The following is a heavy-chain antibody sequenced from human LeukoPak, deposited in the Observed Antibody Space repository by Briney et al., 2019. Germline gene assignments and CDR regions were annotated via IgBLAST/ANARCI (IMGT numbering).Heavy chain of an antibody. CDR2: IYYSRST. Sequence: SETLSLTRTVSGGSLSRYYGSWIREPPGKRLEWIGYIYYSRSTNYNPSLKSRVTISVDTSKNQFSLKLSSVTAADTAVYYCARGVRGGYYFDYWGQGTLVTVSS. J-gene: IGHJ4*02. V-gene: IGHV4-59*01. CDR1: GGSLSRYY. CDR3: ARGVRGGYYFDY. D-gene: IGHD2-2*01.